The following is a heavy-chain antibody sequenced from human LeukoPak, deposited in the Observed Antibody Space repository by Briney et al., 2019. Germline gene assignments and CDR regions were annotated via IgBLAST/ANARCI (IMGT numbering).Heavy chain of an antibody. V-gene: IGHV1-18*01. J-gene: IGHJ4*02. CDR1: GYTFTSYG. CDR3: ARDWGYSDYSIGNY. D-gene: IGHD4-11*01. CDR2: ISGYNGNT. Sequence: ASVKVSCKASGYTFTSYGFSWVRQAPGQGLEWMGWISGYNGNTNYAQKLQGRATMTTDTSTSTAYMELRSLRSDDTAVYYCARDWGYSDYSIGNYWGQGTLVTVSS.